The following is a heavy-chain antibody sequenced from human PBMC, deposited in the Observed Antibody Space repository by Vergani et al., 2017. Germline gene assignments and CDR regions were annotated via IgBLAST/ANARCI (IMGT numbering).Heavy chain of an antibody. CDR3: AGMGPQTYYYASSGFDY. D-gene: IGHD3-22*01. J-gene: IGHJ4*02. CDR2: IIPIFGTA. CDR1: GFTFSSYA. V-gene: IGHV1-69*01. Sequence: QVQLVESGGGVVQPGRSLRLSCAVSGFTFSSYAISWVRQAPGQGLEWMGGIIPIFGTANYEQKFQGRVTITADESTSTAYMELSSLRSEDTAVYYCAGMGPQTYYYASSGFDYWGQGTLVTVSS.